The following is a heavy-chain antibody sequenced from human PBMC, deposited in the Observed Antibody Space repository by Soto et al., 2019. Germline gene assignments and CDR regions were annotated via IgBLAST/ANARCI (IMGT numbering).Heavy chain of an antibody. V-gene: IGHV3-7*03. D-gene: IGHD3-16*01. CDR2: IKEDGSEK. Sequence: GGSLRLSCAASGFTFSSYWMSRVRQAPGKGLEWVANIKEDGSEKYYVDSVKGRFTISRDNAKNSLFLQMNSLKAEDTAVYYCVRVGRLGGYWGQGTLVTVSS. CDR3: VRVGRLGGY. J-gene: IGHJ4*02. CDR1: GFTFSSYW.